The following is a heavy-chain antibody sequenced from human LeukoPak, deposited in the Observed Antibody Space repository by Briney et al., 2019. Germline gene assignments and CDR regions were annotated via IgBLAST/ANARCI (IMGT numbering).Heavy chain of an antibody. J-gene: IGHJ6*03. CDR1: GGSISSYY. CDR2: IHYSGST. V-gene: IGHV4-59*12. Sequence: SETLSLTCTVSGGSISSYYWSWIRQPPGKGLEWIGNIHYSGSTNYNPSLKSRVTKSVDTSKNQFSLKLSSVTAADTAVYYCAREPRPPHYYYYYYMDVWGKGTTVTVSS. CDR3: AREPRPPHYYYYYYMDV.